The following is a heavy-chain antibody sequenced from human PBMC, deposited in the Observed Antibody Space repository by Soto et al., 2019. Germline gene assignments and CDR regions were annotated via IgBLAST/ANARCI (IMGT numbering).Heavy chain of an antibody. CDR2: ISEDSSTL. J-gene: IGHJ6*02. Sequence: GGSLRLSCAASGFTFSVYTMMWVRQAPGKGLEWVAAISEDSSTLRYADSVKGRFTNSRENAKNSLYLQMNSLRVEDTAMYYCVKEAEICSGSCYKNGLDVWGQGTTVTVSS. CDR1: GFTFSVYT. D-gene: IGHD2-15*01. CDR3: VKEAEICSGSCYKNGLDV. V-gene: IGHV3-21*06.